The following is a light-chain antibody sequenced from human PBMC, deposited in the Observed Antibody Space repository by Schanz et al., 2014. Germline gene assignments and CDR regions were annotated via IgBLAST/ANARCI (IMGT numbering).Light chain of an antibody. V-gene: IGLV2-8*01. Sequence: QSVLTQPPSASGSPGQSVTISCTGTSSDVGGYNFVSWYQQHPGKAPKLMIYEVSNRPSGVPDRFSGSKSGNTASLTVSGLQAEDEADYYCSSYAASNFVVFGGGTKLTVL. CDR2: EVS. J-gene: IGLJ2*01. CDR3: SSYAASNFVV. CDR1: SSDVGGYNF.